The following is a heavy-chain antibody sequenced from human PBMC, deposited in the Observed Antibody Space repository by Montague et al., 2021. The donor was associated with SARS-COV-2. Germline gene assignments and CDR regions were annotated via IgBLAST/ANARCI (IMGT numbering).Heavy chain of an antibody. D-gene: IGHD1-20*01. V-gene: IGHV4-59*12. CDR2: INYSGRT. Sequence: SETLSLTCTVSGGSISGYYWTRIRQPPGKGLEWIGYINYSGRTNYNPSLKSRVTISVDTSKNQFSLNLTSVTAADTAVYYCARARYDSAAFDIWGQGTMVTVSS. J-gene: IGHJ3*02. CDR1: GGSISGYY. CDR3: ARARYDSAAFDI.